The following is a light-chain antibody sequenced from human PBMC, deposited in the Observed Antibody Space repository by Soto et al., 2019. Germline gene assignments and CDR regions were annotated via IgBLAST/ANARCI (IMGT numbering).Light chain of an antibody. V-gene: IGLV2-11*01. CDR3: CSYAGFYTLV. CDR1: SSDVGGYNF. Sequence: QSVLTQPASVSGSPGQSITISCTGTSSDVGGYNFVSWYQQHPGKAPKLMIYDVTNRPSGVPDRFSGSKSGNTASLTISGLQAEDESEYYCCSYAGFYTLVFGGGTTLTVL. J-gene: IGLJ3*02. CDR2: DVT.